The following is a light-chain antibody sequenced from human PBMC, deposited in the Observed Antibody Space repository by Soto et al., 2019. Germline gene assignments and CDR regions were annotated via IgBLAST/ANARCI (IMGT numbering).Light chain of an antibody. CDR2: AAS. J-gene: IGKJ1*01. V-gene: IGKV1-27*01. CDR3: QQRSNWPT. CDR1: QGISNY. Sequence: DIQMTQSPSTLSASVGYRFTITCRASQGISNYLAWYQQKPGKVPKLLIYAASTLQSGVPSRFSGSGSGTDFTLTISSLEPEDFAVYYCQQRSNWPTFGQGTTGDIK.